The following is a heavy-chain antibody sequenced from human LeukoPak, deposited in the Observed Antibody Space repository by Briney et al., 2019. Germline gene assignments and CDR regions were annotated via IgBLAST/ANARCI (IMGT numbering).Heavy chain of an antibody. CDR3: ARALSWTTNSYFYMDV. CDR1: VYTLINHE. D-gene: IGHD3/OR15-3a*01. CDR2: MDPNSGNT. J-gene: IGHJ6*03. Sequence: ASVKVSCKGSVYTLINHEINCVRQATAQRIEWVGWMDPNSGNTGYAQKFQGRVTMTKNTPITTDYMELSSLRSEDTAVYYCARALSWTTNSYFYMDVWGKGTTVTVSS. V-gene: IGHV1-8*01.